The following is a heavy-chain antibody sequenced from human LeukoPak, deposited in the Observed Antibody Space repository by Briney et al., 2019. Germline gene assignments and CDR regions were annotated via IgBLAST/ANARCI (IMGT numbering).Heavy chain of an antibody. Sequence: PSETLSLTCTVSGYSISSGYYWGWIRQPPGKGLEWIGSIYHSGSTYYNPSLKSRVAISVDTSKNQFSLKLSSVTAADTAVYYCARARITIFGVVIKEGSYFDYWGQGTLVTVSS. CDR1: GYSISSGYY. CDR3: ARARITIFGVVIKEGSYFDY. V-gene: IGHV4-38-2*02. D-gene: IGHD3-3*01. J-gene: IGHJ4*02. CDR2: IYHSGST.